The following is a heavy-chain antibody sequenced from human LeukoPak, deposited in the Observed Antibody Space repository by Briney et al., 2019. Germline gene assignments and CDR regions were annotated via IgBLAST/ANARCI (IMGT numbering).Heavy chain of an antibody. CDR2: IYSDNT. J-gene: IGHJ5*02. Sequence: PGGSLRLSCTVSGFTVSSNSMSWVRQAPGKGLEWVSFIYSDNTHYSDSVKGRFTISRDNSKNTLYLQMNSLRSEDTAVYYCARGFTMVRGVLDTAFNWFDPWGQGTLVTVSS. CDR1: GFTVSSNS. CDR3: ARGFTMVRGVLDTAFNWFDP. V-gene: IGHV3-53*05. D-gene: IGHD3-10*01.